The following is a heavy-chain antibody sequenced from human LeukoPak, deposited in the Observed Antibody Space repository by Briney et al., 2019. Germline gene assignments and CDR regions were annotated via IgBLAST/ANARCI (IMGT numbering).Heavy chain of an antibody. D-gene: IGHD2-15*01. Sequence: SVKVSCKASGGTFSSSAINWVRQAPGQGLEWMGGIIPLFGTVNYALKFQGRVTITADESTSIVYMEVNSLRSEDTAVYYCARASAVVAASFSGYYYYMDVWGKGTTVTVSS. V-gene: IGHV1-69*01. J-gene: IGHJ6*03. CDR1: GGTFSSSA. CDR2: IIPLFGTV. CDR3: ARASAVVAASFSGYYYYMDV.